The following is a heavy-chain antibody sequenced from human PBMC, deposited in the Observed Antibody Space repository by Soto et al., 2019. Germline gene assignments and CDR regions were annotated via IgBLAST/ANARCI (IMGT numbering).Heavy chain of an antibody. J-gene: IGHJ3*02. V-gene: IGHV3-21*01. CDR2: ISSSSSYI. Sequence: EVQLVESGGGLVKPGGSPRLSCAASGFTFSSYSVNWVRQAPGKGLEWVSSISSSSSYIYYADSVKGRFKISRDNAKNSLYQQMKSLRAEDTAVYYCARDPTVWTATQDIWGQGTMVTVSS. CDR3: ARDPTVWTATQDI. CDR1: GFTFSSYS. D-gene: IGHD3-9*01.